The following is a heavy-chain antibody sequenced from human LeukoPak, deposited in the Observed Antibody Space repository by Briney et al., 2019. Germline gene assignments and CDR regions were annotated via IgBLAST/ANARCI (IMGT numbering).Heavy chain of an antibody. CDR1: GFTFSSYA. CDR3: ARGTAILDYFDC. Sequence: GGSLRLSCAASGFTFSSYAMHWVRQAPGKGLEWVAVISYDGSNKYYADSVKGRFTISRDNSKNTLYLQMNSLRAEDTAVYYCARGTAILDYFDCWGQGTLVTVSS. D-gene: IGHD2-21*02. J-gene: IGHJ4*02. V-gene: IGHV3-30-3*01. CDR2: ISYDGSNK.